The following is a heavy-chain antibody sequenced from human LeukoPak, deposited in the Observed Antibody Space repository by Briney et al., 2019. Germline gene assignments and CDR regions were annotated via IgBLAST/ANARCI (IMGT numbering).Heavy chain of an antibody. CDR3: ASSYDSSGSLGY. CDR1: GFTVSSNS. CDR2: IYSGGNT. D-gene: IGHD3-22*01. V-gene: IGHV3-53*01. Sequence: PGGSLRLSCTVSGFTVSSNSMSWVRQAPGKGLEWVSFIYSGGNTHYSDSVKGRFTISRDNSKNTLYLQMNSLRAEDTAVYYCASSYDSSGSLGYWGQGTLVTVSS. J-gene: IGHJ4*02.